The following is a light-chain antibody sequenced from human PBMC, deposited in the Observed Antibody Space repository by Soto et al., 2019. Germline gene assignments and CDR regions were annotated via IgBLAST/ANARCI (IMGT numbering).Light chain of an antibody. J-gene: IGKJ4*01. Sequence: EIVLTQSPGTLSLSPGERATLSCRASQSVSSNSLAWYQQKPGQAPRLLIHGASNRATGTPDRFSGSGSGTDLTLIISRLEPEDFAVYYCQQYGRSPPAFGGGTKVEMK. CDR1: QSVSSNS. CDR3: QQYGRSPPA. CDR2: GAS. V-gene: IGKV3-20*01.